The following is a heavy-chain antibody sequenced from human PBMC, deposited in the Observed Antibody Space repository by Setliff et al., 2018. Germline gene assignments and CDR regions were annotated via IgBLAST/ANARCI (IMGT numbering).Heavy chain of an antibody. CDR1: GGSISSGGYY. D-gene: IGHD4-17*01. V-gene: IGHV4-31*03. Sequence: PSETLSLTCTVSGGSISSGGYYWSWIRQHPGKGLEWIGYTYYRGSTYYNPSHKRRVTISVDTSKNQFSLKLSSVTAADTAVYYCARDPLTTNRRRAFDIWGQGTMVTVSS. CDR3: ARDPLTTNRRRAFDI. CDR2: TYYRGST. J-gene: IGHJ3*02.